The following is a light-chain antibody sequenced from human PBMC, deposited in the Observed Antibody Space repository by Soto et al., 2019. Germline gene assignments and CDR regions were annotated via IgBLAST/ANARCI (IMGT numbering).Light chain of an antibody. J-gene: IGLJ3*02. CDR1: SSDIGGFIY. V-gene: IGLV2-14*01. CDR3: SSYTTSSTVV. CDR2: EVS. Sequence: QSALTQPASVSGSPRQSITIPCTGTSSDIGGFIYVSWFQQHPGKVPKLLIYEVSNRPSGVSNRFSGSKSGNTASLTISGLQPEDEADYYCSSYTTSSTVVFGGGTKLTVL.